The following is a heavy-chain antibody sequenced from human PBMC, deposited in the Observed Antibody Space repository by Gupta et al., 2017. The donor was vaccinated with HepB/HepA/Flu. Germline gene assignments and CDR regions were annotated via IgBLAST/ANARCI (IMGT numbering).Heavy chain of an antibody. Sequence: EVQLVESGGGLVQPGGSLRLSCAASGFTFSNYDMHWVRQAAGKGLEWVSAIATPGETYYPGPGKGRFTISRENAKNSWYLQMNNLSAGDTAVYYCARGSGCWSGYSWFFDLWGRGTLVTVSS. CDR3: ARGSGCWSGYSWFFDL. J-gene: IGHJ2*01. CDR1: GFTFSNYD. D-gene: IGHD3-3*01. CDR2: IATPGET. V-gene: IGHV3-13*01.